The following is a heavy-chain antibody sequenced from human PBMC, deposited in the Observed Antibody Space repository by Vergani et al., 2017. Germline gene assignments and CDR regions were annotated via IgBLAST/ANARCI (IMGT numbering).Heavy chain of an antibody. CDR2: ISSSSSTI. CDR3: ARVRLGYCSGGSCYSEFSGHNYYYYYMDV. V-gene: IGHV3-48*01. Sequence: EVQLVESGGGLVQPGGSLRLSCAASGFTFSSYSMNWVRQAPGKGLEWVSYISSSSSTIYYADSVKGRFTISRDNAKNSLYLQMNSRRAEDTAVYYCARVRLGYCSGGSCYSEFSGHNYYYYYMDVWGKGTTVTVSS. D-gene: IGHD2-15*01. J-gene: IGHJ6*03. CDR1: GFTFSSYS.